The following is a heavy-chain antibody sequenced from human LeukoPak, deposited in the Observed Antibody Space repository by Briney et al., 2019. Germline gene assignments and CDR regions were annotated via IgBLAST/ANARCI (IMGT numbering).Heavy chain of an antibody. CDR1: GFTFSSYW. J-gene: IGHJ6*02. D-gene: IGHD5-24*01. V-gene: IGHV3-74*01. Sequence: GGSLRLSCAASGFTFSSYWMYWVRQAPGKGLVWVSRINGDGSSTSYADSVKGRFTISRDNTKNTLFLQMNSLRAEDTAVYYCAKSMAAYYYYGMDVWGQGTTVTVSS. CDR2: INGDGSST. CDR3: AKSMAAYYYYGMDV.